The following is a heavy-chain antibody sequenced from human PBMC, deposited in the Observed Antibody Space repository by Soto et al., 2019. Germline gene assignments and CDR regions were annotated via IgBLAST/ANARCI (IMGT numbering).Heavy chain of an antibody. Sequence: PSETLSLTCTVSGTSISSSRYYWGWIRQPPGKGLEWIGGINYSGSTYYNPSLKSRVTISVDTSKNQFSLKLSSVTAADTAVYYCARDPPQGEFFEPARGMDVWGQATTVTVSS. CDR3: ARDPPQGEFFEPARGMDV. D-gene: IGHD3-3*01. CDR1: GTSISSSRYY. CDR2: INYSGST. J-gene: IGHJ6*02. V-gene: IGHV4-39*07.